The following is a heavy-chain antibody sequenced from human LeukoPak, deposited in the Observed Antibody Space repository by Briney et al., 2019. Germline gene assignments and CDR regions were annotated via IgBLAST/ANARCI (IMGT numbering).Heavy chain of an antibody. J-gene: IGHJ4*02. V-gene: IGHV4-39*01. CDR2: IYYSGST. Sequence: KSWETLSLTCTVSGGSMSSSSYYWGWIRQPPGKGLEWIGRIYYSGSTYYNPSLKSRVTISVDTSKNQFSLKLSSVTAADTAVYYCARLDRVAVAGRLYYFDYWGQGTLVTVSS. D-gene: IGHD6-19*01. CDR3: ARLDRVAVAGRLYYFDY. CDR1: GGSMSSSSYY.